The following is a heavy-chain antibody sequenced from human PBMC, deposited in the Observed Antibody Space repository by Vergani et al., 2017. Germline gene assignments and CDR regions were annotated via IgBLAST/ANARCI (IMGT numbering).Heavy chain of an antibody. CDR1: ESSFISNE. V-gene: IGHV5-51*01. D-gene: IGHD2-21*01. CDR2: INPIDSKI. CDR3: TRHVPCGDGACLHFDH. J-gene: IGHJ4*02. Sequence: EVMLVQSGAEVKKPGESLKISCKYSESSFISNEFAWVRQMSGKGLQWMGNINPIDSKIAYSPSFQGQAIMSLDKSITTAYLQWRSLKASDTAIYYCTRHVPCGDGACLHFDHWGQGTQVTVSS.